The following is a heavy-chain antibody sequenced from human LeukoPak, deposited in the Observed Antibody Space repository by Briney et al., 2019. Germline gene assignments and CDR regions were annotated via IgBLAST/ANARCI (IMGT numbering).Heavy chain of an antibody. D-gene: IGHD3-3*01. CDR3: AREDDFWSGYTYMDV. CDR2: ISWNSGSI. J-gene: IGHJ6*03. V-gene: IGHV3-9*01. Sequence: SLRLSCAASGFTFDDYAMHWVRQAPGKGLEWVSGISWNSGSIGYADSVKGRFTISRDNAKNTLYLQMNSLRAEDTAVYYCAREDDFWSGYTYMDVWGKGTTVTVSS. CDR1: GFTFDDYA.